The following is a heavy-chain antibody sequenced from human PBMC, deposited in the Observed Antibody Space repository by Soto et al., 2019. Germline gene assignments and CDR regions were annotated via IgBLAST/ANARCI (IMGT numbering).Heavy chain of an antibody. CDR1: GYTFTVYY. V-gene: IGHV1-2*02. CDR2: INPKSGGT. CDR3: SRDLANGGGSAGFDY. D-gene: IGHD1-26*01. J-gene: IGHJ4*02. Sequence: QVQLVQSGAEVKKPGASVNVSCKASGYTFTVYYMHWVRQAPGQGLEWMGWINPKSGGTMYPQKFQGRVTMTWDTSISTASMSLTRLRSDDTAVYYCSRDLANGGGSAGFDYWGQGTLVTVSS.